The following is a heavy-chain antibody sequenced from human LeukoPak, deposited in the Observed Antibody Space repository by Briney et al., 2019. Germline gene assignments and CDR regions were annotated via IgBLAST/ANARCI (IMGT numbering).Heavy chain of an antibody. Sequence: ASVKVSCKASGYTFTSYAMHWVRQAPGQGLEWMGWISAYNGNTNYAQKLQGGVTMTTDTSTSTAYMELRSLRSDDTAVYYCARDPLKGAMVRGVIPFDYWGQGTLVTVSS. CDR2: ISAYNGNT. J-gene: IGHJ4*02. V-gene: IGHV1-18*01. CDR1: GYTFTSYA. CDR3: ARDPLKGAMVRGVIPFDY. D-gene: IGHD3-10*01.